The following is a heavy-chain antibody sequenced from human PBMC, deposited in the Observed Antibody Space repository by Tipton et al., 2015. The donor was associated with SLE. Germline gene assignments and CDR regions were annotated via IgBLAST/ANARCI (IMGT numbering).Heavy chain of an antibody. CDR1: GFTFSSYS. Sequence: SLRLSCAASGFTFSSYSMNWVRQAPGKGLEWVSSISSSSSYIYYADSVKGRFTISRDNAKNSLYLQMNSLRAEDTAVYYCARASGGILYGYFDLWGRGTLVTVSS. CDR3: ARASGGILYGYFDL. J-gene: IGHJ2*01. V-gene: IGHV3-21*01. CDR2: ISSSSSYI. D-gene: IGHD2-15*01.